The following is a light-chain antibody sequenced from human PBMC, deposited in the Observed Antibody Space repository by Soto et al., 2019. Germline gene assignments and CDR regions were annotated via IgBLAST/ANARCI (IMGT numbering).Light chain of an antibody. V-gene: IGKV4-1*01. CDR2: WAS. CDR1: QSVLYSSNNKNY. J-gene: IGKJ5*01. Sequence: DIVMTQSPDSLAVSLGERATLNCKSSQSVLYSSNNKNYLAWYQQKPGQPPKLLIYWASTRESGVPDRFSGSGSGTDFTLTISSLQAEDVAVXXXQQYYXTXITXGQGTRLEIK. CDR3: QQYYXTXIT.